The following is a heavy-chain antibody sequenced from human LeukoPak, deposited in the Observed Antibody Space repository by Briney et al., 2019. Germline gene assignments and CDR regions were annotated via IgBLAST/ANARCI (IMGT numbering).Heavy chain of an antibody. CDR3: AAYSSSWYDY. J-gene: IGHJ4*02. V-gene: IGHV4-61*02. CDR2: IYTSGST. CDR1: GGSISSGSYY. Sequence: SQTLSLTCTVSGGSISSGSYYWSWIRQPAGKRLEWIGRIYTSGSTNYNPSLKSRVTISVDTSKNQFSLKLSSVTAADTAVYYCAAYSSSWYDYWGQGTLVTVSS. D-gene: IGHD6-13*01.